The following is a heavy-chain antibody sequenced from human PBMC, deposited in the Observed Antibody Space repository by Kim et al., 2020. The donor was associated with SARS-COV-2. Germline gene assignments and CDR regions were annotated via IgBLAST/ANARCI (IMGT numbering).Heavy chain of an antibody. CDR2: IYYDGNT. CDR3: ATKLEGRRAWAEAFDI. CDR1: NVSISSGGYY. Sequence: SETLSLTCSVSNVSISSGGYYCSWIRRHPGKGLEWIGSIYYDGNTYYNPSLKSRVSISVDTSKNQFSLKLNFMTAADTAVYYCATKLEGRRAWAEAFDIWGRGTMVTVSS. J-gene: IGHJ3*02. D-gene: IGHD1-1*01. V-gene: IGHV4-31*03.